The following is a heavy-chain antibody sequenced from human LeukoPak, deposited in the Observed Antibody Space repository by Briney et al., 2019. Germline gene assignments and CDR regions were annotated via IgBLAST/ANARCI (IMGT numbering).Heavy chain of an antibody. Sequence: PGGSLKLSCEASGFTFSGSAMHWVRQASGNGLEWVGHIRRKANNYATTYAASVKGRFTISRDDSTSMAYLQMNSLKTEDTAVYYCTRHLTIVEATPFDLWGQGTLVTVSS. J-gene: IGHJ5*02. V-gene: IGHV3-73*01. CDR3: TRHLTIVEATPFDL. CDR2: IRRKANNYAT. D-gene: IGHD1-26*01. CDR1: GFTFSGSA.